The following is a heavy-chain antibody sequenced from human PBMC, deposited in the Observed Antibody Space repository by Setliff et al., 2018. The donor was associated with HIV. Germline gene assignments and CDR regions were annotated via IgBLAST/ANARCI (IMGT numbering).Heavy chain of an antibody. Sequence: SETLSLTCTVSGGSISSGTYYWSWIRQPAGKGLEWIGRIYTSGSTNYNPSLKSRVTISVDTSKNQFSLRLSSVTAADTGVYYCARHRDPPGNSSWIYYYYYMDLWGEGTTVTVSS. CDR2: IYTSGST. CDR3: ARHRDPPGNSSWIYYYYYMDL. V-gene: IGHV4-61*02. CDR1: GGSISSGTYY. D-gene: IGHD6-13*01. J-gene: IGHJ6*03.